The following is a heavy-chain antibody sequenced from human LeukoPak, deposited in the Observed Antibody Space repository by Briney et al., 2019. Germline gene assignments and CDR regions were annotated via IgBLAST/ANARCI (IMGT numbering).Heavy chain of an antibody. J-gene: IGHJ4*02. CDR3: ARRYSSSWYWYYFDY. V-gene: IGHV4-39*01. D-gene: IGHD6-13*01. CDR2: IYYSGST. CDR1: GGSISSYY. Sequence: SETLSLTCTVSGGSISSYYWSWIRQPPGKGLEWIGSIYYSGSTYYNPSLKSRVTISVDTSKNQFSLKLSSVTAADTAVYYCARRYSSSWYWYYFDYWGQGTLVTVSS.